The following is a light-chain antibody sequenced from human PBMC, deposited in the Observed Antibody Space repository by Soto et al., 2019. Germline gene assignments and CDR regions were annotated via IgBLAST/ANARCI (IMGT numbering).Light chain of an antibody. CDR3: QQYYDWPTIT. CDR1: ESVRSN. Sequence: EIVMTQSPATLSVPPGDRATLSCRASESVRSNLAWYQQKPGQAPRLLIYGASIRAGDIPARFSGSGSETDFTINISTMQSEDFAVYYRQQYYDWPTITFGQGTRLE. J-gene: IGKJ5*01. CDR2: GAS. V-gene: IGKV3-15*01.